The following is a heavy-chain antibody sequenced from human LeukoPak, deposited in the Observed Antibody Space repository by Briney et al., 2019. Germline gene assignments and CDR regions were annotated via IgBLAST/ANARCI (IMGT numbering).Heavy chain of an antibody. V-gene: IGHV7-4-1*02. Sequence: ATVKVSCKASGYTFTSYAMNWVRQAPGQGLEWMGWINTNTGNPTYAQGFTGRFVFSLDTSVSTAYLQISSLKAEDTAVYYCARGVYDSSGYYYSPPDYWGQGTLVTVSS. CDR3: ARGVYDSSGYYYSPPDY. CDR1: GYTFTSYA. CDR2: INTNTGNP. D-gene: IGHD3-22*01. J-gene: IGHJ4*02.